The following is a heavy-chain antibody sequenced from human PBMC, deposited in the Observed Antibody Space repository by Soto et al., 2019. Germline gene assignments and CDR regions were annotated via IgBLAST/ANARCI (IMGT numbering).Heavy chain of an antibody. CDR2: ISGSGGST. CDR1: GFTFSTDA. D-gene: IGHD4-17*01. V-gene: IGHV3-23*01. J-gene: IGHJ4*02. Sequence: EVQLLESGGALVQPGGTLRLSCAASGFTFSTDAMNWVRQAPGKGLEWVSGISGSGGSTYYADSLKGRFTLSRDNYKITLFLQMNSLRGEETGVYDCAKYPRRDYEPPCDYWGQGTLVTGSS. CDR3: AKYPRRDYEPPCDY.